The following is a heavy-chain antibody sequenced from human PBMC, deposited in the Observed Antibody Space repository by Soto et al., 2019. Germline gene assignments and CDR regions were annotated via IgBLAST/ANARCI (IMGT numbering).Heavy chain of an antibody. CDR1: GFSLSTSGMS. CDR3: ARIYYDSSGYYSWPTAFDP. CDR2: IDWDDDK. J-gene: IGHJ5*02. Sequence: GSGPTLVNPTQTLTLTCTFSGFSLSTSGMSVSWIRQPPGKALEWLALIDWDDDKYYSTSLKTRLTISKDTSKNQVVLTMTNMDPVDTATYYCARIYYDSSGYYSWPTAFDPWGQGTLVTVSS. V-gene: IGHV2-70*01. D-gene: IGHD3-22*01.